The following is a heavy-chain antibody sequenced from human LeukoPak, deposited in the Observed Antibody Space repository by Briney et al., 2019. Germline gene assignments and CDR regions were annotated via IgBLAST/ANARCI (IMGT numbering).Heavy chain of an antibody. Sequence: ASVKVSCKASGYTFTSYGISWVRQAPGQGLEWMGWISAYNGNTNYVQKLQGRVTMTTDTSTSTAYMELRSLRSDDTAVYYCARVLTGYYNPYYYYYGMDVWGKGTTVTVSS. CDR2: ISAYNGNT. V-gene: IGHV1-18*04. CDR3: ARVLTGYYNPYYYYYGMDV. J-gene: IGHJ6*04. D-gene: IGHD3-9*01. CDR1: GYTFTSYG.